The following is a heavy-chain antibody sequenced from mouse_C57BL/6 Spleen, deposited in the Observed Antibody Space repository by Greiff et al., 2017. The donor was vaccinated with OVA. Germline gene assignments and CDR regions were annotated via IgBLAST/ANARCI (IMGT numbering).Heavy chain of an antibody. CDR1: GYTFTSYW. V-gene: IGHV1-52*01. J-gene: IGHJ3*01. CDR2: IDPSDSET. CDR3: ARGGYYGSSPAWFAY. D-gene: IGHD1-1*01. Sequence: QVQLQQPGAELVRPGSSVKLSCKASGYTFTSYWMHWVKQRPIQGLEWIGNIDPSDSETHYNQKFKDKATLTVDKSSSTADMQLSSLTSEDSAVYYCARGGYYGSSPAWFAYWGQGTLVTVSA.